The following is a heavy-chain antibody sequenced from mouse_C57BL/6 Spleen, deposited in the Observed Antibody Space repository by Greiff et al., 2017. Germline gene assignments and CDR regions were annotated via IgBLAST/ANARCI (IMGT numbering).Heavy chain of an antibody. CDR2: IDPSDSYT. CDR1: GYTFTSYW. J-gene: IGHJ2*01. V-gene: IGHV1-69*01. CDR3: ARKGPVVAPDY. Sequence: VHLQQPGAELVMPGASVKLSCKASGYTFTSYWMHWVKQRPGQGLEWIGEIDPSDSYTNYNQKFKGKSTLTVDKSSSTAYMQLSSLTSEDSAVYYYARKGPVVAPDYWGQGTTLTVSS. D-gene: IGHD1-1*01.